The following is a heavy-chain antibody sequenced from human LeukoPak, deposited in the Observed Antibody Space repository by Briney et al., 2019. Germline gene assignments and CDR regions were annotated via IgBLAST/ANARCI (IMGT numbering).Heavy chain of an antibody. D-gene: IGHD3-22*01. CDR2: ISYDGSNK. J-gene: IGHJ3*02. V-gene: IGHV3-30*18. CDR1: GFTFSSYG. CDR3: ANTPAPGGYYDSSGYDAFDI. Sequence: GGSLRLSCAASGFTFSSYGMHWVRQAPGKGLEWVAVISYDGSNKYYADSVKGRFTISRDNSKNTLYLHMNSLRAEDTAVYYCANTPAPGGYYDSSGYDAFDIWGQGTMVTVSS.